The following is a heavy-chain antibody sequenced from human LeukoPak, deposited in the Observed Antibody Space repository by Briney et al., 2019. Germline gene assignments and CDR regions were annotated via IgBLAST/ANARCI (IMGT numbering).Heavy chain of an antibody. CDR1: GFTFSRYG. J-gene: IGHJ4*02. Sequence: GGSLRLSCAASGFTFSRYGMSWVRQALGKGLEWISVLYSSGYTKYADSVRGRFSISRDNSENTLSLQMNSLRAEDTAVYYCAAKGNGYSGTYVFAHWGRGTLVTVSP. D-gene: IGHD5-12*01. CDR3: AAKGNGYSGTYVFAH. CDR2: LYSSGYT. V-gene: IGHV3-66*01.